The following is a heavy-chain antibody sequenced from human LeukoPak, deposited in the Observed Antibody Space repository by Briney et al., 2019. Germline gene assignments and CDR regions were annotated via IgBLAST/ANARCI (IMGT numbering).Heavy chain of an antibody. V-gene: IGHV3-48*03. CDR3: VRDEIRSGAFDI. D-gene: IGHD3-10*01. CDR1: GFSFSSYE. CDR2: ISGSGTTI. Sequence: GGSLRLSCAASGFSFSSYEMSWVRQGPGKGLEWVSYISGSGTTIYDADSVKGRFTISRDNAKNTLYLHLNSLTAEDTAIYYCVRDEIRSGAFDIWGQGTMVTVSS. J-gene: IGHJ3*02.